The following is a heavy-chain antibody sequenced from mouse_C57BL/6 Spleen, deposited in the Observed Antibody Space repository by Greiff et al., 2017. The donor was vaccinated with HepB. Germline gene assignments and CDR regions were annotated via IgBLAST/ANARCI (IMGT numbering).Heavy chain of an antibody. CDR3: AREDWDGFAY. CDR2: INPSTGGT. Sequence: VQLQQSGPELVMPGASVKISCKASGYSFTGYYMNWVKQSPEKSLEWIGEINPSTGGTTYNQKFKAKATLTVDKSSSTAYMQLKSLTSEDSAVYYCAREDWDGFAYWGQGTLVTVSA. J-gene: IGHJ3*01. V-gene: IGHV1-42*01. D-gene: IGHD4-1*01. CDR1: GYSFTGYY.